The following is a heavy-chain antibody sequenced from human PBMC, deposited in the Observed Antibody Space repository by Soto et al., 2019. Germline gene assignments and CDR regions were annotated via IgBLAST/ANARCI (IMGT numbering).Heavy chain of an antibody. Sequence: PGGSLILSCAASGFTFSSYEMNWVRQAPGKGLEWVSAIRGFSPYTFYADSVKGRFTIPRDNAKNSLYLQMNSLRAEDTAVYYCARDPGDYYYYGMDVWGQGTTVTVSS. J-gene: IGHJ6*02. CDR3: ARDPGDYYYYGMDV. V-gene: IGHV3-21*01. CDR1: GFTFSSYE. CDR2: IRGFSPYT. D-gene: IGHD3-10*01.